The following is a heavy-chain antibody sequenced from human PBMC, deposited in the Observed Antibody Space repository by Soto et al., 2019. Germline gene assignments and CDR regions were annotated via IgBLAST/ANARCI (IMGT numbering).Heavy chain of an antibody. CDR1: GYTFSSYY. D-gene: IGHD3-22*01. CDR2: INPKSGST. CDR3: ARHGMDYYDSSGYYYSPYYFDY. V-gene: IGHV1-46*01. Sequence: GASVKVSCKASGYTFSSYYMHWVRQAPGQGLEWMGTINPKSGSTTYAQKFQGRVTVTRDTSKNQFSLKLSSVTAADTAVYYCARHGMDYYDSSGYYYSPYYFDYWGQGTLVTVSS. J-gene: IGHJ4*02.